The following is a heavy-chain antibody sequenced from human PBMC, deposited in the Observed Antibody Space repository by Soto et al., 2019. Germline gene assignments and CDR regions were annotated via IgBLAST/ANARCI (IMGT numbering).Heavy chain of an antibody. D-gene: IGHD6-19*01. Sequence: GGSLGLSCTTSGFTFRDFTMSWFRQTPGKGLEWVGFIRSESYGGTTEFAASVKGRFSISRNDSKSIVSLQMNSLETEDTGMYYCTRARSSGWYLFDFWGQGALVTVSS. J-gene: IGHJ4*02. CDR1: GFTFRDFT. CDR3: TRARSSGWYLFDF. V-gene: IGHV3-49*03. CDR2: IRSESYGGTT.